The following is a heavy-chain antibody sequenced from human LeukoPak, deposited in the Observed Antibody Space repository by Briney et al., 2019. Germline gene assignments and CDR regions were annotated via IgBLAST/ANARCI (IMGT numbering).Heavy chain of an antibody. Sequence: ASVKLSCKSSGYTFTGYYMHWVRQAPGQGLEWMGWINPNSGGTNYAQKFQGRVTMTRDTSISPAYMELTRLRSDDTAVYYCARLERSGPNYWGQGTLVTVSS. CDR3: ARLERSGPNY. D-gene: IGHD6-19*01. V-gene: IGHV1-2*02. J-gene: IGHJ4*02. CDR1: GYTFTGYY. CDR2: INPNSGGT.